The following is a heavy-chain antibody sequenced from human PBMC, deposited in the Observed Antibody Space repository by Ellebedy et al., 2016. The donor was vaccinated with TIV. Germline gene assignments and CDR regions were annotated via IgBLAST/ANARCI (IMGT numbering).Heavy chain of an antibody. Sequence: PGGSLRLSCAASGFTFRSYEMSWVRQAPGKGLEWVLYISSSGGTRYSEDSVKGRFAIASDNAKNSLYLQMNSLRAEDTALYYCARDRGGSYFYDWGQGALVTVSS. V-gene: IGHV3-48*03. CDR2: ISSSGGTR. D-gene: IGHD1-26*01. CDR3: ARDRGGSYFYD. J-gene: IGHJ4*02. CDR1: GFTFRSYE.